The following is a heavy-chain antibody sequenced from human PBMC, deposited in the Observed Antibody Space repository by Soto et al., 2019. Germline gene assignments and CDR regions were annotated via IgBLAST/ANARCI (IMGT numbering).Heavy chain of an antibody. V-gene: IGHV4-4*02. J-gene: IGHJ5*02. CDR2: LFHDGTA. CDR3: SRGVWEATSIGVGTWLDT. CDR1: GGSISSHNW. D-gene: IGHD3-10*01. Sequence: QVQLQESGPGLVKPSGTLSLTCAVSGGSISSHNWWTWVRQPPGKGLEWIGELFHDGTATYNPSLRSRVTISVDKFNHHFTLKLRSVTAADTAFYYYSRGVWEATSIGVGTWLDTWGQGTLVSVSS.